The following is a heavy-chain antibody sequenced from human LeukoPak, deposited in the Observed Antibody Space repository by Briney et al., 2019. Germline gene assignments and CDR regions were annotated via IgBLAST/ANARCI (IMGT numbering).Heavy chain of an antibody. Sequence: TSETLSLTCAVYGGSFSGYYWSWIRQPPGKGLEWIREINRSGSTNYNPSLKSRVTISVDTSKNQFSLKLSSVTAADTAVYYCARGRRYWFDPWGQGTLVTVSS. CDR3: ARGRRYWFDP. CDR2: INRSGST. CDR1: GGSFSGYY. J-gene: IGHJ5*02. V-gene: IGHV4-34*01.